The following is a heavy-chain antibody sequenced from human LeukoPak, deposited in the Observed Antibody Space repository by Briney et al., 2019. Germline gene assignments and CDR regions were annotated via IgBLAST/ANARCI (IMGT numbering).Heavy chain of an antibody. V-gene: IGHV3-30*02. D-gene: IGHD5-24*01. CDR1: GFNFRSYG. CDR2: IQYDGSNK. CDR3: ARAGEMRYMDA. Sequence: GGSLRLSCAAAGFNFRSYGMHWVRQAPGKGLEWVAFIQYDGSNKYYADSVKGRFTISRDNSKNTLYLQMNTLRDEDTAVYYCARAGEMRYMDAWGKGTAVTVSS. J-gene: IGHJ6*03.